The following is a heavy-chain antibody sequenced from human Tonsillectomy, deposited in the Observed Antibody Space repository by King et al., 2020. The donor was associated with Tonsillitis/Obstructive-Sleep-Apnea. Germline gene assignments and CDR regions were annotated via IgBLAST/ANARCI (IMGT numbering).Heavy chain of an antibody. CDR1: GFTFSSHW. CDR2: TYSDGSRK. V-gene: IGHV3-74*01. CDR3: ARGRMGAFDI. J-gene: IGHJ3*02. Sequence: VQLVESGGGLVQPGGSLRLSCAASGFTFSSHWMHWVRQAPGKGLVWVSRTYSDGSRKNSAEPVTGRFTIARDNAKNTLYLQMNSLRAEDTAVYYCARGRMGAFDIWGQGTMVTVSS. D-gene: IGHD3-10*01.